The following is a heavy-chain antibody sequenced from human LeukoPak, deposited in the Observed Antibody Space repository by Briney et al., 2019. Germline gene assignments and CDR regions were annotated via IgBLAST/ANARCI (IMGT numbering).Heavy chain of an antibody. Sequence: GGSLRLSCAASGFTISSNYMSWVRQAPGKGLEWVSAISGSGGSTYYADSVKGRFTISRDNSKNTLYLQMNSLGAEDTAVYYCAKGLGFCSSTSCYSAFDIWGQGTMVTVSS. J-gene: IGHJ3*02. CDR2: ISGSGGST. CDR1: GFTISSNY. V-gene: IGHV3-23*01. CDR3: AKGLGFCSSTSCYSAFDI. D-gene: IGHD2-2*02.